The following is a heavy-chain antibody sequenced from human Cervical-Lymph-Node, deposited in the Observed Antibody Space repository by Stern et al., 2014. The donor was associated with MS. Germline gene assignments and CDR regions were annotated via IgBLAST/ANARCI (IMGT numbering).Heavy chain of an antibody. V-gene: IGHV1-69*06. CDR3: AREVGSLAMDV. CDR2: ITPIFGSA. Sequence: VQLVESGAEVKKPGSSVKVSCKASGDTFTDYAISWVRQAPGQGPEWMGGITPIFGSADYAQKLQGRLTITADKSTSTAYMDLSSLTSEETAVYYCAREVGSLAMDVWGQGTTVIVSS. D-gene: IGHD1-1*01. J-gene: IGHJ6*01. CDR1: GDTFTDYA.